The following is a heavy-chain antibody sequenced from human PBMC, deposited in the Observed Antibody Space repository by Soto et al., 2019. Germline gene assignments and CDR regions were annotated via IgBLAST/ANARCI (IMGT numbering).Heavy chain of an antibody. CDR2: IRGNGDPP. D-gene: IGHD5-12*01. CDR3: VKSRGGNNFDFFD. CDR1: GFTFSIYA. V-gene: IGHV3-64D*06. J-gene: IGHJ4*02. Sequence: GAVRIPCAASGFTFSIYASHWVRQAPGKGLEYVSGIRGNGDPPFYADSVKGRFTISRDNSKNTLYLQMSSLSADDTAVYYCVKSRGGNNFDFFDWGQGALVTLSS.